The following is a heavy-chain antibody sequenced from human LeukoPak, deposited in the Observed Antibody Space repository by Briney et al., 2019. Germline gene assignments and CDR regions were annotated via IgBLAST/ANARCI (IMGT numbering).Heavy chain of an antibody. V-gene: IGHV3-30*18. J-gene: IGHJ4*02. Sequence: PGGSLRLSCTASGFTFNSYAMHWVRQAPGKGLEWVAKISYDGINEGYADSVKGRFTISRENSKETLFLQMNSLRAEDSAVYYCVKESGVEWLPLPTYFDYWGQGVLVTVSS. CDR2: ISYDGINE. CDR3: VKESGVEWLPLPTYFDY. D-gene: IGHD5-12*01. CDR1: GFTFNSYA.